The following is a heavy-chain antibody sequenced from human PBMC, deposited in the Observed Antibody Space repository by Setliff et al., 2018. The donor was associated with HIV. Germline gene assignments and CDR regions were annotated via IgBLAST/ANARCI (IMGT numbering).Heavy chain of an antibody. V-gene: IGHV5-51*01. CDR3: ARFFCYSSSWPSAGY. CDR2: IYPGDSDT. CDR1: GYRFTSYW. Sequence: GESLKISCKGSGYRFTSYWIGWVRQMPGKGLEWMGIIYPGDSDTRYSPSFQGQVTISADKSISTAYLQWSSLKASDTAMYYCARFFCYSSSWPSAGYWGQGTLVTVSS. D-gene: IGHD6-13*01. J-gene: IGHJ4*02.